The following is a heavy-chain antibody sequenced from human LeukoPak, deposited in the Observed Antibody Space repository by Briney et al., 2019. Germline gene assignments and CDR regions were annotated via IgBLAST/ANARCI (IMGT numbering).Heavy chain of an antibody. Sequence: ASVKVSCKASGYTFTSYDINWVRQATGQGLEWMGWMNPNSGNTGYAQKFQGRVTMTRNTSISTAYMELSSLRSEDTAVYYCARGPTPYYDFWSGYYGGYYYYYMDVWGKGTTVTVSS. CDR1: GYTFTSYD. V-gene: IGHV1-8*01. CDR3: ARGPTPYYDFWSGYYGGYYYYYMDV. CDR2: MNPNSGNT. D-gene: IGHD3-3*01. J-gene: IGHJ6*03.